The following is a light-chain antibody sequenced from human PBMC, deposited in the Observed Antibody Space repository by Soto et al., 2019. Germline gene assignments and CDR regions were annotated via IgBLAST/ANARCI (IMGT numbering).Light chain of an antibody. J-gene: IGKJ2*01. CDR3: QQYYSYPQT. CDR1: QGISSY. V-gene: IGKV1-8*01. Sequence: AIRMTQSPSSLSASTGDRVTITCRASQGISSYLAWYQQKPGKAPKLLIYAASTLQSGVPSRFSGSGSGTDITFTIRCLQSEDFATYYCQQYYSYPQTFGQGTKLEIK. CDR2: AAS.